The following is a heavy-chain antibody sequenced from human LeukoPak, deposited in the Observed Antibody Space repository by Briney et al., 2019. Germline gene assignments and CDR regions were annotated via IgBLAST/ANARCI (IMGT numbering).Heavy chain of an antibody. Sequence: GGSLRLSCAASGFTLSSNWMHWVRQAPGKGLMWVSRIKFDGSVTTYADSVKGRFTISRDNAKNTLFLQMNSLRVEDTAIYYCARVGAVAGSFDYWGQGTPVTVSS. J-gene: IGHJ4*02. V-gene: IGHV3-74*01. CDR3: ARVGAVAGSFDY. CDR2: IKFDGSVT. D-gene: IGHD6-19*01. CDR1: GFTLSSNW.